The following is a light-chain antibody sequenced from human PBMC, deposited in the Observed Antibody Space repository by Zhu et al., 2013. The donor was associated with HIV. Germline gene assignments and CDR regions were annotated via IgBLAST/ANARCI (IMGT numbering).Light chain of an antibody. CDR2: LGS. CDR3: MQALQTPVT. V-gene: IGKV2-28*01. CDR1: QSLLHSNGYNY. Sequence: DIVMTQSPLSLPVTPGEPASISCRSSQSLLHSNGYNYLDWYLQKPGQSPQLLIYLGSNRASGVPDRFSGSGSGTHFTLKVSRVEAEDVGIYFCMQALQTPVTFGQGTRLDIK. J-gene: IGKJ5*01.